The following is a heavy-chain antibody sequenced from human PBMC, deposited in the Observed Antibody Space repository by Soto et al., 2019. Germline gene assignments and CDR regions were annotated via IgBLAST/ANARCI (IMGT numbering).Heavy chain of an antibody. CDR2: INPSGGST. J-gene: IGHJ4*02. Sequence: ASVKVSCKASGYTFTSYYMHWVRQAPGQGLEWMGIINPSGGSTSYAQKFQGRVTISVDTSKNQFSLKLSSVTAADTAVYYCARGRRFREWLRLRGPGSYWGQGTLVTSPQ. V-gene: IGHV1-46*01. CDR3: ARGRRFREWLRLRGPGSY. D-gene: IGHD5-12*01. CDR1: GYTFTSYY.